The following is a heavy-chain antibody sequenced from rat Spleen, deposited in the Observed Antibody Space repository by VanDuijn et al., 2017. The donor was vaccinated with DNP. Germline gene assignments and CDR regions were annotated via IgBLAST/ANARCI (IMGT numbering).Heavy chain of an antibody. Sequence: EVKLVESGGGLVQPGRSLKLSCAASGFTFSDYYMAWVRQAPTKGLEWVASITNTGDSTYYSDSVKGRFSLSRDNAKSTLYLQMDSLRSEDTATYYCTTASTEGFAYWGQGTLVTVSS. J-gene: IGHJ3*01. CDR2: ITNTGDST. CDR1: GFTFSDYY. V-gene: IGHV5-20*01. CDR3: TTASTEGFAY. D-gene: IGHD1-11*01.